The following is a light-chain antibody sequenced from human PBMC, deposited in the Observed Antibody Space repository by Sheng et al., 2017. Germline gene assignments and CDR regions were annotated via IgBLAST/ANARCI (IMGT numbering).Light chain of an antibody. J-gene: IGLJ1*01. Sequence: QSALTQSASVSGSPGQSITISCTGVSSDSGGYDYVSWYQQHPGNAPRLIIYAVNNRPSGVSNRFSGSKSGDTASLTIAGLQAEDEADYYCSSYKTNSCLFGTGTKVTVL. CDR3: SSYKTNSCL. CDR2: AVN. CDR1: SSDSGGYDY. V-gene: IGLV2-14*03.